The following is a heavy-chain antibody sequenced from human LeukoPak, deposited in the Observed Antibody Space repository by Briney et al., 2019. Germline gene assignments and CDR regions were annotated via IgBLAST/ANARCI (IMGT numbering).Heavy chain of an antibody. D-gene: IGHD5-12*01. V-gene: IGHV4-59*12. J-gene: IGHJ6*02. CDR2: IYYSGST. Sequence: SETLSLTCTVSGGSISSYYWIWIRQPPGKGLEWIGYIYYSGSTNYNPSLKSRVTISVDTSKNQFSLKLSSVTAADTAVYSCARGLRGYDKYYYYGMDVWGQGTTVTVSS. CDR1: GGSISSYY. CDR3: ARGLRGYDKYYYYGMDV.